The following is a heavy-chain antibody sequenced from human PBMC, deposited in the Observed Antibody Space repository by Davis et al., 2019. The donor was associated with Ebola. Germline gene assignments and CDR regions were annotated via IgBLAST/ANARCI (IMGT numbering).Heavy chain of an antibody. Sequence: PGGSLRLSCAASGFSFSSYWMSWVRQAPGKGLEWVANIKQDGSEKYYVDSVEGRFTISRDNAKNTMYLQMNSLRADDTAVYYCARGVTTPGWYWHFDLWGRGTLVTVSS. V-gene: IGHV3-7*04. D-gene: IGHD2-21*02. CDR3: ARGVTTPGWYWHFDL. J-gene: IGHJ2*01. CDR1: GFSFSSYW. CDR2: IKQDGSEK.